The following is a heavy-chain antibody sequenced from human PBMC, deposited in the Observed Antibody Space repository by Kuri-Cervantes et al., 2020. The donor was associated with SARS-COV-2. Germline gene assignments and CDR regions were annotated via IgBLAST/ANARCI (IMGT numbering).Heavy chain of an antibody. CDR1: GYTFTGYY. V-gene: IGHV1-2*02. D-gene: IGHD1-26*01. CDR2: INPNSGGT. J-gene: IGHJ6*03. CDR3: ARAGVGANPGVYYYYMDV. Sequence: ASVKVSCKASGYTFTGYYMHWVRQAPGQGLEWMGWINPNSGGTNYAQKFQGRVTMIRDTSISTAYMELSRLRSDDTAVYYCARAGVGANPGVYYYYMDVWGKGTTVTVSS.